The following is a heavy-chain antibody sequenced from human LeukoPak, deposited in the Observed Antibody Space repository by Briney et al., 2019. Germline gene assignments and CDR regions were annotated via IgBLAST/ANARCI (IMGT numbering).Heavy chain of an antibody. CDR2: IYYSGTT. CDR1: GGSISSSSYY. V-gene: IGHV4-39*01. CDR3: ARGTTVTTVAWFDP. J-gene: IGHJ5*02. D-gene: IGHD4-17*01. Sequence: SETLSLTCTVSGGSISSSSYYWAWIRQPPGKGLEWIGSIYYSGTTYYNPSLKSRVTISVDTSKNQFSLKLSSVTAADTAVYYCARGTTVTTVAWFDPWGQGTLVTVSS.